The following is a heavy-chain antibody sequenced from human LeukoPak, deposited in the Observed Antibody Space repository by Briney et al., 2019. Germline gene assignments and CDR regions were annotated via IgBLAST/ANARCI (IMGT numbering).Heavy chain of an antibody. D-gene: IGHD2-2*01. V-gene: IGHV3-23*01. CDR1: GFTFSSYS. Sequence: PGGSLRLSCAASGFTFSSYSMNWVRQAPGKGLEWVSAISGSGGSTYYADSVKGRFTISRDNSKNTLYLQMNSLRAEDTAVYYCAKVPAPWVVPAAIYFDYWGQGTLVTVSS. CDR2: ISGSGGST. CDR3: AKVPAPWVVPAAIYFDY. J-gene: IGHJ4*02.